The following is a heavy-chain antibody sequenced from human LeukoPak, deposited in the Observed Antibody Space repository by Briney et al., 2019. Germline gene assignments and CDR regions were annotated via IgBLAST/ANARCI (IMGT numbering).Heavy chain of an antibody. D-gene: IGHD2-2*01. CDR3: ARDGGGSPAAFGY. CDR1: GGSISSGGYS. CDR2: IYHSGST. Sequence: SQTLSLTCAVSGGSISSGGYSWSWIRQPPGKGLEWIGYIYHSGSTYYNPSLKSRVTISVDRSKNQFSLKLSSVTAADTAVYYCARDGGGSPAAFGYWGQGTLVTVSS. J-gene: IGHJ4*02. V-gene: IGHV4-30-2*01.